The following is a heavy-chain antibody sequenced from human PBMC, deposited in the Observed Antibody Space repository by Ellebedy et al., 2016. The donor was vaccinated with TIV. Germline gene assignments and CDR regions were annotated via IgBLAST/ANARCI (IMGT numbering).Heavy chain of an antibody. CDR1: GFTFSSYW. D-gene: IGHD5-18*01. J-gene: IGHJ3*02. CDR2: ISSSSSYI. V-gene: IGHV3-21*01. Sequence: GGSLRLXCAASGFTFSSYWMNWVRQAPGKGLEWVSSISSSSSYIYYADSVKGRFTISRDNAKNSLYLQMNSLRAEDTAVYYCARGGYSYGHDAFDIWGQGTMVTVSS. CDR3: ARGGYSYGHDAFDI.